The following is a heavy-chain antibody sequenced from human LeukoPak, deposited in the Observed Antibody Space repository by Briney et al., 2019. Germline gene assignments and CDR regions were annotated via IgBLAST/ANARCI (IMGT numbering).Heavy chain of an antibody. CDR3: ARLHGVGSSWYVGY. D-gene: IGHD6-13*01. CDR2: IYYTGST. CDR1: GGSISNYY. Sequence: PSETLSLTCTVSGGSISNYYWTWIRQPAGKGLEWIGSIYYTGSTYYNPSLKSRVTISVATSKNQFSLKLGSVTAADTAVYYCARLHGVGSSWYVGYWGQGTLVTVSS. J-gene: IGHJ4*02. V-gene: IGHV4-59*05.